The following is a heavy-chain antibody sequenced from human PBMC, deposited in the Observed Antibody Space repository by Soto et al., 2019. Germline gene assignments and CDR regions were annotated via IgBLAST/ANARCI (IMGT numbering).Heavy chain of an antibody. CDR3: AKDRGSGSYAANYYYYGMDV. Sequence: EEQLVESGGGLVPPGRSLRLSCAASGFTFDDYAMHWVRQAPGKGLEWVSGINWNSGSIGYADSVKGRFTISRDNAKTSLYLQMNSLRAEDTALYYCAKDRGSGSYAANYYYYGMDVWGQGTTVTVSS. J-gene: IGHJ6*02. CDR1: GFTFDDYA. V-gene: IGHV3-9*01. D-gene: IGHD3-10*01. CDR2: INWNSGSI.